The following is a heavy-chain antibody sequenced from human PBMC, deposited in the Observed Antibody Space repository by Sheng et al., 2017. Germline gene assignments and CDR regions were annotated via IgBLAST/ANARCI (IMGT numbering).Heavy chain of an antibody. Sequence: EVQLVESGGALVKPGGSLRLSCAASGFTFSSYSMNWVRQAPGKGLEWVSSISTGSDYIFYADSLKGRITISRDNAKNSLYLQMNSLRVEDTAVYYCARDDRGGKQWVDAFDIWGLGTMVTVSS. D-gene: IGHD6-19*01. CDR2: ISTGSDYI. CDR1: GFTFSSYS. V-gene: IGHV3-21*01. J-gene: IGHJ3*02. CDR3: ARDDRGGKQWVDAFDI.